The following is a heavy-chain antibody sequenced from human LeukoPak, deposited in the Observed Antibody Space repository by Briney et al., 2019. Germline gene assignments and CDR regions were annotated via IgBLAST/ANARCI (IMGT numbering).Heavy chain of an antibody. CDR3: ARGRGGSYDY. J-gene: IGHJ4*02. V-gene: IGHV3-64*02. CDR2: IKTNGGKA. CDR1: GFIFSDYA. Sequence: PGGSLRLSCAASGFIFSDYAMHWVRQAPGKGLEYVSSIKTNGGKAFYADSVKGRFTISRDNSKNTLNLQMGSLRAEDMAVYYCARGRGGSYDYWGQGDLVTVST. D-gene: IGHD1-26*01.